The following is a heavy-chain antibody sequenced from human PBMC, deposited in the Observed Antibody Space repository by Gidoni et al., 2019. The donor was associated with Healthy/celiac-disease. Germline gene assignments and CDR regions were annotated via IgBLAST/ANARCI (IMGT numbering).Heavy chain of an antibody. CDR3: ARHAHPRAELLLWFGESSTTRYNNWFDP. V-gene: IGHV4-39*01. D-gene: IGHD3-10*01. J-gene: IGHJ5*02. Sequence: LEWIGSIYYSGSTYYNPSLKSRVTISVDTSKNQFSLKLSSVTAADTAVYYCARHAHPRAELLLWFGESSTTRYNNWFDPWGQGTLVTVSS. CDR2: IYYSGST.